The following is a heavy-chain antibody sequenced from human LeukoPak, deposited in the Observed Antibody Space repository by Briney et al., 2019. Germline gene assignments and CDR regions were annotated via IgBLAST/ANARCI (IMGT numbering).Heavy chain of an antibody. CDR3: ARGSAAGTLPYYYYYGMDV. D-gene: IGHD6-13*01. Sequence: TGGSLRLSCAASGFTFSSYDMHWVRHATGKGLEWVSAIGTAGDTYYPGSVKGRFTISRENAKNSLYLQMSSLRAGDTAVYYCARGSAAGTLPYYYYYGMDVWGQGTTVTVSS. CDR2: IGTAGDT. J-gene: IGHJ6*02. CDR1: GFTFSSYD. V-gene: IGHV3-13*01.